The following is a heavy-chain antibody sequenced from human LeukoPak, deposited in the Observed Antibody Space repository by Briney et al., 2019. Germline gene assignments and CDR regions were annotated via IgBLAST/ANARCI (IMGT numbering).Heavy chain of an antibody. V-gene: IGHV3-7*01. J-gene: IGHJ4*02. CDR2: INQDGSMG. Sequence: GGSLRLSCAASGFTFSNYSMSWVRQAPGKGLEWVAHINQDGSMGWYVDSVKGRFTVSRDNAKDSLFLQMNSLGAADTAVYYCARDPRILTYWGQGTLVTVSS. CDR1: GFTFSNYS. CDR3: ARDPRILTY. D-gene: IGHD2-15*01.